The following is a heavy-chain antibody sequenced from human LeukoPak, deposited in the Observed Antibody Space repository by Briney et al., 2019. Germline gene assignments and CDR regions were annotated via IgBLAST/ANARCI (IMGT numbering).Heavy chain of an antibody. CDR2: IKQDGSEK. V-gene: IGHV3-7*01. CDR3: ARELDGAFDY. CDR1: AFTFSSYW. Sequence: PGGSLRLSCAACAFTFSSYWMSWVRQAPGKGLEWVANIKQDGSEKYYVDSVKGRFTISRDDAKNSLYLQMNSLRTEDTAVYYCARELDGAFDYCGQGTLVTVSS. J-gene: IGHJ4*02. D-gene: IGHD4-17*01.